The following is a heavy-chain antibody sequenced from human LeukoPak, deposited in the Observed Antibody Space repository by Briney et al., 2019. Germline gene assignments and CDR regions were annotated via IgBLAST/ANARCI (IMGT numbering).Heavy chain of an antibody. J-gene: IGHJ4*02. V-gene: IGHV3-30*02. CDR3: AKDRNSGWYFDY. D-gene: IGHD6-19*01. Sequence: GGSLRLSCAASGLTFSSYGMYWVRQAPGKGLEWVAFIRYDGSNKYYADSVKGRFTISRDNSKNTLYLQMNSLRAEDTAVYYCAKDRNSGWYFDYWGQGTLVTVSS. CDR2: IRYDGSNK. CDR1: GLTFSSYG.